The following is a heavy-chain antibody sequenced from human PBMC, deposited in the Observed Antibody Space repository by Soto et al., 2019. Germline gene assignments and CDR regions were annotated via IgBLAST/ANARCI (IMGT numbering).Heavy chain of an antibody. J-gene: IGHJ5*02. D-gene: IGHD2-8*01. CDR3: AKNGLGYCTNGVCPGGIDP. CDR1: GFTFSSYA. Sequence: HPGGSLRLSCAASGFTFSSYAVSWVRQAPGKGLEWVSAISGSGGSTYYADSVKGRFTISRDNSKNTLYLQMNSLRAEDTAVYYCAKNGLGYCTNGVCPGGIDPWGQGTLVTVSS. CDR2: ISGSGGST. V-gene: IGHV3-23*01.